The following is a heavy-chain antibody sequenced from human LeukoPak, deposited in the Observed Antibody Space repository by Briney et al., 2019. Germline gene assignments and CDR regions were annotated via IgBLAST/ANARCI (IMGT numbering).Heavy chain of an antibody. J-gene: IGHJ4*02. CDR1: GDSINGANNY. CDR3: VRDGSGWYRFDY. V-gene: IGHV4-39*07. D-gene: IGHD6-19*01. CDR2: VYYTGNT. Sequence: PSETLSLTCTVSGDSINGANNYWAWIRQPPGKGLEWIGGVYYTGNTYYNPSLKSRVTISVDTSKNQFSLKVNSVTAADTAVYYCVRDGSGWYRFDYWGQGTLVTVSS.